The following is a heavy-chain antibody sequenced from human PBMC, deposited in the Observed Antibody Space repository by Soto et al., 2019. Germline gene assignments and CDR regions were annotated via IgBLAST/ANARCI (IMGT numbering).Heavy chain of an antibody. CDR1: GYSFTSYW. Sequence: GESLKISCKGSGYSFTSYWIGGVRQMPGKGLEWMGIIYPGDSDTRYSPSFQGQVTISADKSISTAYLQWSSLKASDTAMYYCASYSSGWYNYFDYWGQGTLVTVSS. V-gene: IGHV5-51*01. D-gene: IGHD6-19*01. J-gene: IGHJ4*02. CDR3: ASYSSGWYNYFDY. CDR2: IYPGDSDT.